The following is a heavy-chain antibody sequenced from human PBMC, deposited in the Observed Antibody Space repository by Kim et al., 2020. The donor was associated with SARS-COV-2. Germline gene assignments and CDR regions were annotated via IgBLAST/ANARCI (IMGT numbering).Heavy chain of an antibody. CDR1: GFTFSDYA. V-gene: IGHV3-49*03. D-gene: IGHD3-10*01. Sequence: GGSLRLSCSASGFTFSDYAMSWFRQAPGKGLESLGFVRNKAYGATTQYAASVRGRLTISRDDSEGIAYLHMSSPKTEDTAVNYCTSGGGSGRYFFDYWGQGSLVTVSS. CDR2: VRNKAYGATT. J-gene: IGHJ4*02. CDR3: TSGGGSGRYFFDY.